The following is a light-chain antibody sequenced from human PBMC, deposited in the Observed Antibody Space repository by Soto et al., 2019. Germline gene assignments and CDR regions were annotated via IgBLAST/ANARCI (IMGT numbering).Light chain of an antibody. J-gene: IGKJ1*01. V-gene: IGKV3-15*01. CDR2: GAP. CDR3: QQYNNRPPWT. CDR1: QTIDTN. Sequence: EIVMTQSPGTLSVSPGERATLSCRASQTIDTNLAWYQQKPGQAPRLLIFGAPTRATGIPARFSGSGSGTEFSLTITSLQSEDFALYYCQQYNNRPPWTFGQGTKVEVK.